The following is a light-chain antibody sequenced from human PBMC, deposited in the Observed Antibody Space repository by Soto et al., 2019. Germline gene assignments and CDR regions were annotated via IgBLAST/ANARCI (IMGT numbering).Light chain of an antibody. V-gene: IGKV1-9*01. CDR3: QQLNSYPLS. CDR1: QGISTY. Sequence: DIQLTQSPSFQSASVGDRVTISCRAGQGISTYLAWYQQKPGKAPNLLIYAASTLQSEVPSRFSGSGSGTEFSLTISSLQPEDFATYYCQQLNSYPLSFGGGTKVEI. CDR2: AAS. J-gene: IGKJ4*01.